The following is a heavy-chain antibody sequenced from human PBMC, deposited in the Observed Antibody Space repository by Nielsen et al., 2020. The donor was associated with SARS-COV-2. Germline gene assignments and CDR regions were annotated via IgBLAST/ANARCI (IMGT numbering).Heavy chain of an antibody. CDR3: ARGRVRGYCSGGSCSLVDWYFDL. D-gene: IGHD2-15*01. V-gene: IGHV4-39*07. Sequence: GSLRLSCTVSGGSISSGSYYWSWIRQPPGKGLEWIGEINHSGSTNYNPSLKSRVTISVDTSKNQFSLKLSSVTAADTAVYYCARGRVRGYCSGGSCSLVDWYFDLWGRGTLVTVSS. CDR2: INHSGST. CDR1: GGSISSGSYY. J-gene: IGHJ2*01.